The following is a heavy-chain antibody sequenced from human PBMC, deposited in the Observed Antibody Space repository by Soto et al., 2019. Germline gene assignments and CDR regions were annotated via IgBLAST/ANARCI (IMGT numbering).Heavy chain of an antibody. CDR1: GFTFSSYG. CDR2: ISYDGSNK. D-gene: IGHD4-17*01. Sequence: GESLKISCAASGFTFSSYGMHWVRQAPGKGLEWVAVISYDGSNKYYADSVKGRFTISRDNSKNTLYLQMNSLRAEDTAVYYCAKAGFGDSGVNYYFDYWGQGTLVTVSS. V-gene: IGHV3-30*18. CDR3: AKAGFGDSGVNYYFDY. J-gene: IGHJ4*02.